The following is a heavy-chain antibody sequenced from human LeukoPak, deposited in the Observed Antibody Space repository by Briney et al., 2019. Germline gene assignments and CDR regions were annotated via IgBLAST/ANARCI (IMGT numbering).Heavy chain of an antibody. D-gene: IGHD6-13*01. CDR3: ARGKFVSSWYLDDAFDI. J-gene: IGHJ3*02. CDR2: INHSGST. Sequence: PSETLSLTRAVYGGSFSGYYWSWIRQPPGKGLEWIGEINHSGSTNYNPSLKSRVTISVDTSKNQFSLKLSSVTAADTAVYYCARGKFVSSWYLDDAFDIWGQGTMVTVSS. V-gene: IGHV4-34*01. CDR1: GGSFSGYY.